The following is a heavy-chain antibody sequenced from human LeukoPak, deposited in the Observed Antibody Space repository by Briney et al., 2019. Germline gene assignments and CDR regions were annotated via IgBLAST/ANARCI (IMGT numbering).Heavy chain of an antibody. CDR2: ISGSGGST. D-gene: IGHD1-1*01. J-gene: IGHJ4*02. V-gene: IGHV3-23*01. CDR3: VRPRSPASNDGGY. CDR1: GFTFSSYA. Sequence: PGGSLRLSCAASGFTFSSYAMSWVRQAPGKGLEWVSAISGSGGSTYYANPVKGRFTISRDNAKNSLYLQLNSLRAEDTALYYCVRPRSPASNDGGYWGQGTLVTVS.